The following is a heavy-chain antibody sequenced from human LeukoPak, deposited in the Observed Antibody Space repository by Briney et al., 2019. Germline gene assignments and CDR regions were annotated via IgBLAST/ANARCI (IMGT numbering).Heavy chain of an antibody. V-gene: IGHV1-18*01. J-gene: IGHJ4*02. Sequence: ASVKVSCKASGYTFTSYGISWVRQAPGQGLEWMGWISAYNGNTNYAQKLQGRVTMTTDTSTSTAYMELSSLRSEDTAVYYCAAESNYGDYNAYWGQGTLVTVSS. CDR3: AAESNYGDYNAY. CDR2: ISAYNGNT. D-gene: IGHD4-17*01. CDR1: GYTFTSYG.